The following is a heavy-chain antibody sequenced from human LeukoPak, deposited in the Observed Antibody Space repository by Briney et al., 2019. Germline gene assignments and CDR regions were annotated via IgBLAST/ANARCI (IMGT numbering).Heavy chain of an antibody. V-gene: IGHV4-39*07. J-gene: IGHJ4*02. Sequence: SETLSLTCTASGGSISSSSYYWGWIRQPPGKGLEWIGSIYYSGSTYYNPSLKSRVTISVDTSKNQFSLKLSSVTAADTAVYYCARDPGITIFGVVIQLGYFDYWGQGTLVTVSS. CDR1: GGSISSSSYY. D-gene: IGHD3-3*01. CDR2: IYYSGST. CDR3: ARDPGITIFGVVIQLGYFDY.